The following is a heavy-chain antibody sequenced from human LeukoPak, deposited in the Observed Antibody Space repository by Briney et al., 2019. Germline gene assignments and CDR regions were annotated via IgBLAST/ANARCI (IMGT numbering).Heavy chain of an antibody. D-gene: IGHD2-2*01. V-gene: IGHV4-59*08. J-gene: IGHJ5*01. CDR1: GGSISSYY. Sequence: SETLSPTCTVSGGSISSYYWSWIRQPPGKGLEWIGYIYYSGSTYYNPSLKSRVTISVDTSKNQFSLKLSSVTAADTAVYYCARGYCSSTSCYFGILFDPWGQGTLVTVSS. CDR2: IYYSGST. CDR3: ARGYCSSTSCYFGILFDP.